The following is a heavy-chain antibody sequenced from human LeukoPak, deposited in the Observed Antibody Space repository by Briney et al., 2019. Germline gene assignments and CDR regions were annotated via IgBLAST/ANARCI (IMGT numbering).Heavy chain of an antibody. Sequence: SETLSLTCAVYGGSFSGYYWSWIRQPPGKGLEWIGEINHSGSTNYNPSLKSRVTISVGTSKNQFSLKLSSVTAADTAVYYCARGWGIYDFWSGYVAPFDYWGQGTLVTVSS. D-gene: IGHD3-3*01. J-gene: IGHJ4*02. CDR1: GGSFSGYY. V-gene: IGHV4-34*01. CDR3: ARGWGIYDFWSGYVAPFDY. CDR2: INHSGST.